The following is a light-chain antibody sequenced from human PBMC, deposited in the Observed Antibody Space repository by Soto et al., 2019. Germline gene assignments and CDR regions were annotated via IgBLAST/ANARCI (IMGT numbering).Light chain of an antibody. CDR2: WAS. J-gene: IGKJ1*01. CDR1: KSILYSSNNQNC. V-gene: IGKV4-1*01. CDR3: QQYCATPWA. Sequence: DIVMTQSPDSLAVSLGGRATINCESSKSILYSSNNQNCLAWYQQKPGQPPKLLIYWASTRESGVPDRFSGSGSVTDFTRTISSLQAEDVAVYYCQQYCATPWAFGQGTKLEIK.